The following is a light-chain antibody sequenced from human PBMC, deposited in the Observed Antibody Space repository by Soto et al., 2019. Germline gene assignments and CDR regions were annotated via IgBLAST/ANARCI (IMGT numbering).Light chain of an antibody. V-gene: IGLV1-40*01. J-gene: IGLJ1*01. CDR2: TNN. CDR1: SSNIGAGYD. CDR3: QSYDSSLSGYV. Sequence: QSVLTQPPSVSGAPGQRVTISCTGSSSNIGAGYDVHWYMQLPGTAPKLLVYTNNNRPSGVPDRFSGSKSGTSASLAITGLQDEDEADDYCQSYDSSLSGYVFGSGTKLTVL.